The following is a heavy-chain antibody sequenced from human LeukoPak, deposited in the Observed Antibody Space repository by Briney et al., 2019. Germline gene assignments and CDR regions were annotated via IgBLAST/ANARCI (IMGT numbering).Heavy chain of an antibody. J-gene: IGHJ3*02. CDR1: GFTFSSYW. V-gene: IGHV3-74*01. D-gene: IGHD3-3*01. CDR2: IKSDGSST. CDR3: ARPFGVEDDAFDI. Sequence: GGSLRLSCAASGFTFSSYWMHWVRQAPGKGLVWVSRIKSDGSSTSYADSVKGRFTISRDNAKNTLYLQMNSLRAEDTAVYYCARPFGVEDDAFDIWGQGAMVTVSS.